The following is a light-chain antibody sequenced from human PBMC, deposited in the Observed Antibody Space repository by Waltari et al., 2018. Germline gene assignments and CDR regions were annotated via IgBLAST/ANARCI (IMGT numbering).Light chain of an antibody. J-gene: IGLJ3*02. CDR2: EVT. CDR1: RHDVGSYRI. V-gene: IGLV2-23*02. Sequence: QSALTQPASVSGSPGMSITISCNGTRHDVGSYRIVSWYQQHPGKAPQLIIFEVTKRPSGVSDRFSGSKSDNTASLTISGLQAEDEADYFCCSYAGTSTMVFGGGTKLTVL. CDR3: CSYAGTSTMV.